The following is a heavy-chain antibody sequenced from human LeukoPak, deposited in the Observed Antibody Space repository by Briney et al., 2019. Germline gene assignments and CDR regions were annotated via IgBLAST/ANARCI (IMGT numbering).Heavy chain of an antibody. V-gene: IGHV3-30*02. J-gene: IGHJ4*02. CDR3: ARDRDFLDY. Sequence: GGSLRLSCAASGFTFNSFGMHWVRQAPGKGLEWVAFIWYDGSIKYYADSVKGRFTMSRDNSKNTLYLQVNSLRAEDTAVYYCARDRDFLDYWGQGTLVTVSS. CDR2: IWYDGSIK. D-gene: IGHD5-24*01. CDR1: GFTFNSFG.